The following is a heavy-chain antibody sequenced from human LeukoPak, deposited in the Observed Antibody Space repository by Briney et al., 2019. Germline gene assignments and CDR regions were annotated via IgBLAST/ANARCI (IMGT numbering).Heavy chain of an antibody. CDR3: ARDPTKYSGSYLDY. D-gene: IGHD1-26*01. J-gene: IGHJ4*02. Sequence: GGSLRLSCAASGFTFSSYSMNWVRQAPGKGLEWVSYISSSSSTIYYADSVKGRFTISRDNAKNSLYLQMNSLRDEDTAVYYCARDPTKYSGSYLDYWGQGTLVTVSS. CDR2: ISSSSSTI. V-gene: IGHV3-48*02. CDR1: GFTFSSYS.